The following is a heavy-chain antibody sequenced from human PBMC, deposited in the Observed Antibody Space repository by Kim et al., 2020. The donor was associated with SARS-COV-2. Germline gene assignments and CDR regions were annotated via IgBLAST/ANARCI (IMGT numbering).Heavy chain of an antibody. CDR1: GFSFIDSA. D-gene: IGHD3-3*02. Sequence: GGSLRLSCAASGFSFIDSAMHWVRQASGKGLEWVGRIRSKANNYATTYAASVKGRFSISRDDSKNAAYLQMNSLKTEDTAVYFCARVPGLTLAFWDAFDIWGQGTMVTVSS. V-gene: IGHV3-73*01. J-gene: IGHJ3*02. CDR3: ARVPGLTLAFWDAFDI. CDR2: IRSKANNYAT.